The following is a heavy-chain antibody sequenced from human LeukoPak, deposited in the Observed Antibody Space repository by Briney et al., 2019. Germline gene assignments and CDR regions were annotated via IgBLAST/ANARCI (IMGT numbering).Heavy chain of an antibody. J-gene: IGHJ4*02. V-gene: IGHV1-69*05. Sequence: GASVKVSCKASGGTFSSYAISWVRQAPGQGLEWMGGIIPIFGTANYAQKFQGRVTITTDESTSTAYMELSSLRSEDTAVYYCARGAAAGQPAAIIFDYWGQGTLVTVSS. CDR2: IIPIFGTA. CDR3: ARGAAAGQPAAIIFDY. CDR1: GGTFSSYA. D-gene: IGHD6-13*01.